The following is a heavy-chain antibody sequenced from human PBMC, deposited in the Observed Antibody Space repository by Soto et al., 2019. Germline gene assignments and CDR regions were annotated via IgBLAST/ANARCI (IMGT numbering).Heavy chain of an antibody. D-gene: IGHD6-19*01. CDR2: IKQDGSEK. Sequence: GGSLRLSCVASGFTFISYWMSWVRQAPGKGREWVANIKQDGSEKYYVDSVKDRFTISRDNAMNSLYLQMNSLRAEDSAVYYCARVYPGSGWPYHYYGMDVWGQATTVTVSS. CDR1: GFTFISYW. CDR3: ARVYPGSGWPYHYYGMDV. J-gene: IGHJ6*02. V-gene: IGHV3-7*01.